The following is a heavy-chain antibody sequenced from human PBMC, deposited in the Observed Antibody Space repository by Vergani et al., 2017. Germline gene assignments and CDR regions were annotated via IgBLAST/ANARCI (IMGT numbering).Heavy chain of an antibody. CDR3: ARRGYCSGGSCYSLGNYYYYYMDV. J-gene: IGHJ6*03. D-gene: IGHD2-15*01. CDR1: GFTFSSYS. Sequence: EVQLVESGGGLVKPGGSLRLSCAASGFTFSSYSMNWVRQAPGKGLEWVSSISSSSSYIYYADSVKGRFTISRDNAKNSLYLQMNSLRAEDTAVYYCARRGYCSGGSCYSLGNYYYYYMDVWGKGTTVTVSS. CDR2: ISSSSSYI. V-gene: IGHV3-21*01.